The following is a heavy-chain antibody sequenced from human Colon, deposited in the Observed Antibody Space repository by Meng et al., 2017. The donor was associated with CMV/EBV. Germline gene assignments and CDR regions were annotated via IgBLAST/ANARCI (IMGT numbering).Heavy chain of an antibody. CDR2: SYDSGSI. D-gene: IGHD3-22*01. CDR3: ARAYYYDGSSFDY. J-gene: IGHJ4*02. CDR1: GDFSNSSNYL. Sequence: TVAGDFSNSSNYLWSWSRQPPGKGRDGIGYSYDSGSIYYDPSLKSRVFISLGTSKNQFSLRLNSVTAADTAVYYCARAYYYDGSSFDYWGQGTLVTVSS. V-gene: IGHV4-30-4*01.